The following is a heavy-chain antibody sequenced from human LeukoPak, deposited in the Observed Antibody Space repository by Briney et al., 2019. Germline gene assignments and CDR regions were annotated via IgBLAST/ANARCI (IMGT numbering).Heavy chain of an antibody. CDR3: AREQNWGYGDYGGFDY. D-gene: IGHD4-17*01. V-gene: IGHV4-59*01. J-gene: IGHJ4*02. Sequence: SETLSLTCTVSGGSISSYCWSWIRQPPGKGLEWIGYIYYSGSTNYNPSLKSRVTISVDTSKNQFSLKLSSVTAADTAVYYCAREQNWGYGDYGGFDYWGQGTLVTVSS. CDR2: IYYSGST. CDR1: GGSISSYC.